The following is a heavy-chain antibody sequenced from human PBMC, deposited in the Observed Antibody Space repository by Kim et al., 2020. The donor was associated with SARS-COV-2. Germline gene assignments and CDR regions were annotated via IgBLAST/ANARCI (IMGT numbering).Heavy chain of an antibody. Sequence: GGSLRLSCAASGFTFSSYSMNWVRQAPGKGLEWVSSISSSSSYIYYADSVKGRFTISRDNAKNSLYLQMNSLRAEDTAVYYCARGGRSEAYYYYGMDVWGQGTTVSVSS. CDR3: ARGGRSEAYYYYGMDV. V-gene: IGHV3-21*01. D-gene: IGHD2-15*01. J-gene: IGHJ6*02. CDR2: ISSSSSYI. CDR1: GFTFSSYS.